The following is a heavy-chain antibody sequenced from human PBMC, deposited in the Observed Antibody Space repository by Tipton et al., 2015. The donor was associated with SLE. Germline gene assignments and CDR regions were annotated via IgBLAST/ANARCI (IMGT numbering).Heavy chain of an antibody. V-gene: IGHV4-39*01. CDR2: IYYSGST. J-gene: IGHJ3*02. CDR1: GGSISSSSYY. Sequence: TLSLTCTVSGGSISSSSYYWGWIRQPPGKGLEWIGSIYYSGSTYYNPSLKSRVTISVDTSKNHFSLNLSSLTAADTAVYYCARPRYSSSSVAAFDIWGQGTMVTVSS. CDR3: ARPRYSSSSVAAFDI. D-gene: IGHD6-6*01.